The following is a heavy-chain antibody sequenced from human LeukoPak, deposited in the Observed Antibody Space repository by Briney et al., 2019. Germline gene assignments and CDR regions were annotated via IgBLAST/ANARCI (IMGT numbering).Heavy chain of an antibody. Sequence: KPSETLSLICTVSGGSISSYYWSWIRQPPGKGLEWIGYIYYSGSTNYNPSLKSRVTISVDTSKNQFSLKLSSVTAADTAVYYCARNSDNGGLYYMDVWGKGTTVTISS. D-gene: IGHD3-16*01. J-gene: IGHJ6*03. V-gene: IGHV4-59*01. CDR2: IYYSGST. CDR3: ARNSDNGGLYYMDV. CDR1: GGSISSYY.